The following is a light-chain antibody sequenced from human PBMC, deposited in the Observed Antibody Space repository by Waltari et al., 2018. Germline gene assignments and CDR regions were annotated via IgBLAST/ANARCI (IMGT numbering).Light chain of an antibody. CDR1: NLGDKY. CDR3: QVWDSSTAHVV. J-gene: IGLJ2*01. Sequence: SYELTQPPSVSVSPGQTATITCSGDNLGDKYASWYQQRPGQSPVLVIFQHTKRPSGIPERFSGSNSGNTATLTISGTQAMDEADYYCQVWDSSTAHVVFGGGTKLTVL. CDR2: QHT. V-gene: IGLV3-1*01.